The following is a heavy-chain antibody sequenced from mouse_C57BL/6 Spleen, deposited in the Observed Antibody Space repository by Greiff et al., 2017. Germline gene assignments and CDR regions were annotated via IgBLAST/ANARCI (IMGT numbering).Heavy chain of an antibody. D-gene: IGHD1-1*01. J-gene: IGHJ2*01. CDR1: GYSITSGYY. V-gene: IGHV3-6*01. CDR3: ARDGSSYVYDFDY. CDR2: ISYDGSN. Sequence: EVKLQESGPGLVKPSQSLSLTCSVTGYSITSGYYWNWIRQFPGNKLEWMGYISYDGSNNYNPSLKNRISITRDTSKNQFFLKLNSVTTEDTATYYGARDGSSYVYDFDYWGQGTTLTVSS.